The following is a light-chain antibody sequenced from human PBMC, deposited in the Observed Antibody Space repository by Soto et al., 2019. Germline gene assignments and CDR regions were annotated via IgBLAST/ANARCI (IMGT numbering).Light chain of an antibody. Sequence: EIVLTQSPATLSLSPGERATLSCRASQSVSTYLAWYQQKPGQAPRLLIYDVSYRATGIPARFSGSGSGTTFTLTISGLEPEDFAVYYCQHRSGWPPWTFGQGTKVQI. CDR3: QHRSGWPPWT. CDR2: DVS. CDR1: QSVSTY. J-gene: IGKJ1*01. V-gene: IGKV3-11*01.